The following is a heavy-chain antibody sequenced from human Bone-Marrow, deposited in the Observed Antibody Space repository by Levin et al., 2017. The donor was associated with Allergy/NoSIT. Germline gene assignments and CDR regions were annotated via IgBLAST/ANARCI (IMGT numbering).Heavy chain of an antibody. D-gene: IGHD3-3*01. CDR3: ARGQDFWSGSIV. J-gene: IGHJ6*04. Sequence: SQTPSLTCSVSGVSVSSGRYYWSWIRQPPGKGLEWIGYISYSGSTNYNPSLKSRVTISVDASKNQFSLKLSSVTAADTAVYYCARGQDFWSGSIVWGKGTTVTVSS. CDR1: GVSVSSGRYY. V-gene: IGHV4-61*01. CDR2: ISYSGST.